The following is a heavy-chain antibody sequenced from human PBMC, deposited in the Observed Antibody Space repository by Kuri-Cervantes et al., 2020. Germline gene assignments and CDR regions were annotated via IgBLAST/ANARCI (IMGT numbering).Heavy chain of an antibody. Sequence: SETLSLTCTVSGGSITSYYWSWIRQPPGKGLEWIGEIYHSGSTNYNPSLKSRVTISVDKSKNQFSLKLSSVTAADMAVYYCARGDGDAYYYYGMDVWGQGTTVTVSS. D-gene: IGHD4-17*01. V-gene: IGHV4-59*12. CDR3: ARGDGDAYYYYGMDV. J-gene: IGHJ6*02. CDR2: IYHSGST. CDR1: GGSITSYY.